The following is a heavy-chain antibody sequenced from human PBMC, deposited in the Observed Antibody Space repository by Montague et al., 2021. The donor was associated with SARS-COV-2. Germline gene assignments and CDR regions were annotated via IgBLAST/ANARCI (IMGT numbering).Heavy chain of an antibody. CDR3: ARGRVIRECFDY. CDR1: GYFIGTGYY. V-gene: IGHV4-38-2*02. CDR2: IYLHGNA. J-gene: IGHJ4*02. D-gene: IGHD2-21*01. Sequence: SETLSLTCSVSGYFIGTGYYWGWIRQSPGKGLEWIGSIYLHGNANYNPSLTSRVTISLDTSNNQFSVRLTSVTTSDTAVYYCARGRVIRECFDYWGQGILVTVSS.